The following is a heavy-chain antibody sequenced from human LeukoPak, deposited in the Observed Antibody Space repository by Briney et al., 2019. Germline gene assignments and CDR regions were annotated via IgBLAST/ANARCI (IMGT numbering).Heavy chain of an antibody. D-gene: IGHD6-19*01. CDR1: GFSFSSYG. CDR2: IRSDGSNK. J-gene: IGHJ4*02. CDR3: ARILDSAWGELGY. V-gene: IGHV3-30*02. Sequence: GGSLRLSCAGSGFSFSSYGMHWVRQAPGKGLEWMAFIRSDGSNKYYADSAKGRFTISRDNSKNTLYLQMNSLRAEDTAVYYCARILDSAWGELGYWGQGTLVTVSS.